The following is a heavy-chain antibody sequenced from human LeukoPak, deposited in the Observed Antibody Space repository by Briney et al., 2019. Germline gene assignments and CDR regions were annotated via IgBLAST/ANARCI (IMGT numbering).Heavy chain of an antibody. J-gene: IGHJ4*02. CDR1: GFTFSSYS. V-gene: IGHV3-48*04. CDR3: AREEVVPAATPYYFDY. CDR2: ISSSSRTI. D-gene: IGHD2-2*01. Sequence: GGSLRLSCAASGFTFSSYSMNWVRQAPGKGLEWVSYISSSSRTINYADSVQGRFTISRDNAKNSLYLQMNSLRAEDTAVYYCAREEVVPAATPYYFDYWGQGTLVTVSS.